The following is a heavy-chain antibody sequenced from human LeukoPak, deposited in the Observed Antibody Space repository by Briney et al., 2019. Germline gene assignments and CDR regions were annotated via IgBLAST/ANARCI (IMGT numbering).Heavy chain of an antibody. CDR2: INPNSGGT. J-gene: IGHJ6*03. Sequence: ASVKVSCKASGYTFTGYYMHWVRQASGQGLEWMGWINPNSGGTNYAQKFQGRVTMTRDRSISTAYMELSRLRSDDTAVYYCARGVIAAAGTEIHYYYYYMDVWGKGTTVTVSS. D-gene: IGHD6-13*01. CDR1: GYTFTGYY. V-gene: IGHV1-2*02. CDR3: ARGVIAAAGTEIHYYYYYMDV.